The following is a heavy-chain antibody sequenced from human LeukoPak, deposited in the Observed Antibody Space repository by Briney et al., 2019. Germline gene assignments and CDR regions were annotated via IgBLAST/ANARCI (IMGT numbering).Heavy chain of an antibody. V-gene: IGHV3-23*01. Sequence: GGSLRLSCAASGFTHGGFAMSWVRRTPGKGVEWVSGISGSGDNALYADSVKGRFTISRDNSKNTLYLEMNSLRAEDTAIYYCAKMKGHPLPKYYMDVWGQGTTVTVSS. J-gene: IGHJ6*01. D-gene: IGHD1-26*01. CDR3: AKMKGHPLPKYYMDV. CDR1: GFTHGGFA. CDR2: ISGSGDNA.